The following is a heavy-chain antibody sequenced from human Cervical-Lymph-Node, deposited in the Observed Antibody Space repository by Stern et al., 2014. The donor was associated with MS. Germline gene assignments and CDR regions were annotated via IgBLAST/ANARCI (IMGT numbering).Heavy chain of an antibody. CDR2: IDWDDQK. J-gene: IGHJ4*02. Sequence: QVTLKESGPALVKPTQTLTLTCTFSGFSLSTSGLGVGWIRQPPGEAPEWLAYIDWDDQKRYSPSLKSRLTITKDTSKNQVVLTLTNVDPVDTATYYCAHRTAGPFDYWGQGTLVTVSS. CDR3: AHRTAGPFDY. V-gene: IGHV2-5*02. CDR1: GFSLSTSGLG.